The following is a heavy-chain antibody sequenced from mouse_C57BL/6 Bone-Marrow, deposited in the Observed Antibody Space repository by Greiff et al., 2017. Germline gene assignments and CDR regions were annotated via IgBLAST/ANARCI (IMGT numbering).Heavy chain of an antibody. V-gene: IGHV1-69*01. D-gene: IGHD2-2*01. CDR3: ARGGYDGTEFDY. CDR2: IDPSDSYT. Sequence: VQLQQSGAELVMPGASVKLSCKASGYTFTSYWMHWVKQRPGQGLEWIGEIDPSDSYTNYNQKFKGKSTLTVDKSSSTAYMQLSSLTSEDSAVYDCARGGYDGTEFDYWGQGTTLTVSS. J-gene: IGHJ2*01. CDR1: GYTFTSYW.